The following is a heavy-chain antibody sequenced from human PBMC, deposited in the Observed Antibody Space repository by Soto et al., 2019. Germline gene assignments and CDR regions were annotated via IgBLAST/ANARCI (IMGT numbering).Heavy chain of an antibody. Sequence: PWGSLRLACAASGFTFISYDMHFCRQSTLKCLEWVSAIGTAGDPYYPGSVKGRFTISRENAKNSLYLQMNSLRAGDTAVYYCARAQYYYDSSGYYSYYFDYWGQGTLVTVSS. CDR1: GFTFISYD. V-gene: IGHV3-13*05. CDR3: ARAQYYYDSSGYYSYYFDY. CDR2: IGTAGDP. J-gene: IGHJ4*02. D-gene: IGHD3-22*01.